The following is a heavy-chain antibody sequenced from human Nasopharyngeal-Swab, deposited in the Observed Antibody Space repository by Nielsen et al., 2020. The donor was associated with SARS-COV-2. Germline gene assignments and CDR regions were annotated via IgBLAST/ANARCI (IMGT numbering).Heavy chain of an antibody. Sequence: WVRQAPGQGLEWMGIINPGGGSARYSQNFQGRVTMTRDTSTSTVYMELSILRSEDTAVYYCARGGDPREVVAATDCFDPWGQGTLVTVSS. J-gene: IGHJ5*02. CDR3: ARGGDPREVVAATDCFDP. CDR2: INPGGGSA. D-gene: IGHD2-15*01. V-gene: IGHV1-46*01.